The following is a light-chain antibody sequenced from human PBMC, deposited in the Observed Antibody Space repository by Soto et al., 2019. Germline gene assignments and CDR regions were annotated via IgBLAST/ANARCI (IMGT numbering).Light chain of an antibody. V-gene: IGKV1-5*01. CDR2: GAS. CDR3: QQHNGYSERM. CDR1: QSISTW. Sequence: DIQMTQSPSTLSASAGDRVTITCRASQSISTWLAWYQQKPGKAPKLLIYGASSLASGVPSRFSGSGSGTEFTLTISSLQPDDVATYYCQQHNGYSERMFGQGTKVDIK. J-gene: IGKJ1*01.